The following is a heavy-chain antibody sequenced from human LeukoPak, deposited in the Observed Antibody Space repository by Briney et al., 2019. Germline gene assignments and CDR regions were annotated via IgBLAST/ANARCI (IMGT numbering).Heavy chain of an antibody. CDR3: ARQGLWELPTFDS. J-gene: IGHJ4*02. V-gene: IGHV4-39*01. Sequence: PSETLSLTCTVSGGSISSGSYYWGHIRQPPQKGLEWIGSVYYSGSTYYNPSLKSRVTISVDTSKNQFSLKLSSVTAADTAVYYCARQGLWELPTFDSWGQGTLVSVSS. D-gene: IGHD1-26*01. CDR2: VYYSGST. CDR1: GGSISSGSYY.